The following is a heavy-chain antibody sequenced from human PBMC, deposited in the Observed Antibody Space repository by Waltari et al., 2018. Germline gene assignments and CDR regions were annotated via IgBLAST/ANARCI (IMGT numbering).Heavy chain of an antibody. CDR1: GYTFTSYA. J-gene: IGHJ3*02. D-gene: IGHD2-15*01. CDR2: INTNTGNP. Sequence: QVQLVQSGSELKKPGASVTVSCTASGYTFTSYAIKWVRQAPGQGLEWMGWINTNTGNPTYAQGFTVRFVFSLDTSVSTAYLQISSLKAEDTAVYYCARALGYCSGGSCQGGEDAFDIWGQGTMVTVSS. V-gene: IGHV7-4-1*02. CDR3: ARALGYCSGGSCQGGEDAFDI.